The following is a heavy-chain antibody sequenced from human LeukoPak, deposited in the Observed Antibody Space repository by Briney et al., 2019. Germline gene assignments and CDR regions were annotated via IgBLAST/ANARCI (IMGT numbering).Heavy chain of an antibody. D-gene: IGHD6-13*01. V-gene: IGHV4-4*07. CDR2: IHASGDT. J-gene: IGHJ4*02. Sequence: SETLSLTCTVSGDSIISYYWSWIRQPAGKGLEWTGRIHASGDTNYNPSLKSRVTMSVDTSKNQFSLKLSSVTAADTAVYYCARGPRIAAGDTVDYWGQGTPVTVSS. CDR3: ARGPRIAAGDTVDY. CDR1: GDSIISYY.